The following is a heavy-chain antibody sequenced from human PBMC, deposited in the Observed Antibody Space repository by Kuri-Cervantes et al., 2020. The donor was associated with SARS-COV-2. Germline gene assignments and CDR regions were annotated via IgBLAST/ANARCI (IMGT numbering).Heavy chain of an antibody. J-gene: IGHJ5*02. CDR2: IYWNDDK. V-gene: IGHV2-5*01. Sequence: SGPTLVKPTQTLTLTCTFSGFSLSTSGVGVGWIRQPPGKALEWFALIYWNDDKRYSPSLKSRFTITKDTSKNQVVLTMTNMDPVDTATYYCAHTPIRFLEWDNWFDPWGQGTLVTVSS. D-gene: IGHD3-3*01. CDR3: AHTPIRFLEWDNWFDP. CDR1: GFSLSTSGVG.